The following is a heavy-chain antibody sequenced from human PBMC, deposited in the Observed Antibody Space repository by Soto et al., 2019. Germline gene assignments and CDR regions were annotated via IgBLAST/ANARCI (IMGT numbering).Heavy chain of an antibody. J-gene: IGHJ6*02. Sequence: PGGSLRLSCAASGFTFSSYEMNWVRQAPGKELEWVSYISSSGSTIYYADSVRGRFTISRDNAKNSLYLQMNSLRAEDTAVYYCARDKAGYYYYGMDVWGQGTTVTVSS. CDR1: GFTFSSYE. CDR3: ARDKAGYYYYGMDV. CDR2: ISSSGSTI. V-gene: IGHV3-48*03.